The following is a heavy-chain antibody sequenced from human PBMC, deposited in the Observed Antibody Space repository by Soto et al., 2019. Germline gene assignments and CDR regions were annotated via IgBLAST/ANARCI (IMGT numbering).Heavy chain of an antibody. CDR2: SGSGGSI. J-gene: IGHJ4*02. CDR3: AYSSTPFDY. D-gene: IGHD6-13*01. V-gene: IGHV3-23*01. Sequence: EVQLLESGGGLVQPGGSLRLSCAASGFTFSSYAMSWVRQAPGKGLEWVSASGSGGSIYYADSVKGRFTISRDNSKNTLYLQMNSLRAEDTAVYYCAYSSTPFDYWGQGTLVTVSS. CDR1: GFTFSSYA.